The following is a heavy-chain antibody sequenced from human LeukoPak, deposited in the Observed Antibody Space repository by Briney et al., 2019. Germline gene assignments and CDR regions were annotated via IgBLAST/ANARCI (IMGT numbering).Heavy chain of an antibody. J-gene: IGHJ4*02. CDR2: ISYDGSNK. Sequence: GGSLRLSCAASGFTFSSYAMHWVRQAPGKGLEWVAVISYDGSNKYYADSVKGRFTISRDNSKNTLYLQMNSLRAEDTAVYYCAGERTGDSSGYYYDGPDYWGQGTLVTVSS. V-gene: IGHV3-30-3*01. CDR1: GFTFSSYA. CDR3: AGERTGDSSGYYYDGPDY. D-gene: IGHD3-22*01.